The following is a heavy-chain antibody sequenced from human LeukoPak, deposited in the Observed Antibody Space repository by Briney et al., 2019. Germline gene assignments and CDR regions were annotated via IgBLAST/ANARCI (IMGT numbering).Heavy chain of an antibody. V-gene: IGHV4-31*03. Sequence: SETLSLTCTVSGDSISNGVKYWSWIRQHPGRGLEWIGYIYHSGRSYYNPSLKSRITMSVDTSKNQFSLNLSSVTAADTAVYYCARDQVECTGGTCQSRVGFDFWGQGTLVTVSS. J-gene: IGHJ4*02. CDR2: IYHSGRS. CDR1: GDSISNGVKY. D-gene: IGHD2-8*02. CDR3: ARDQVECTGGTCQSRVGFDF.